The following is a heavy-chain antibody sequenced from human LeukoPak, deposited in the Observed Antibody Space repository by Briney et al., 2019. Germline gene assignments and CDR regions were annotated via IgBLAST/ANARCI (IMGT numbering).Heavy chain of an antibody. CDR1: GFSFSSYA. V-gene: IGHV3-23*01. CDR2: ISGTGEST. CDR3: AKYGNDSVTTSCYCDY. D-gene: IGHD1-1*01. J-gene: IGHJ4*02. Sequence: GGSLRLSCAASGFSFSSYAMNWVRQAPGKGLEWVSGISGTGESTDYADSVKGRFTISRDNSKNTLFLQMNSLRAEETAVYYSAKYGNDSVTTSCYCDYWGQGTLVTVSS.